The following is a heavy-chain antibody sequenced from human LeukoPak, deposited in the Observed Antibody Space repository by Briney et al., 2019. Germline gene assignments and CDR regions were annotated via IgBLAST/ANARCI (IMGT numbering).Heavy chain of an antibody. CDR2: IIPIFGTA. V-gene: IGHV1-69*13. D-gene: IGHD5-18*01. J-gene: IGHJ4*02. CDR1: GGTFSSYA. CDR3: ASAVDTAHSRTKYYFDH. Sequence: SVKVSCKASGGTFSSYAISWVRQAPGQGLEWMGGIIPIFGTANYAQKFQGRVTITADESTSTAYMELSSLRSEDTAVYYCASAVDTAHSRTKYYFDHWGQGTLVTVSS.